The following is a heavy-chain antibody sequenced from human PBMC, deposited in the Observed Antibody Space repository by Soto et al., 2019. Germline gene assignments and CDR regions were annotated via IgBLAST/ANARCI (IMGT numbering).Heavy chain of an antibody. Sequence: QVHLVQSEGEVKKPGASVKVSCKTSGYRFSDYGISWVREAPGQGLEWMGWINTDSGNAKYEQRFQGRGTLTTDPTTRTVFLELTSLKFDDAAVYYCARGFIPENYWGQGTRVTVSS. CDR2: INTDSGNA. CDR1: GYRFSDYG. CDR3: ARGFIPENY. V-gene: IGHV1-18*01. D-gene: IGHD3-16*01. J-gene: IGHJ4*02.